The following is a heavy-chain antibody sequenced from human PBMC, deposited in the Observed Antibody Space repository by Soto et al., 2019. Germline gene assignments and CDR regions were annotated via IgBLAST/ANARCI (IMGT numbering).Heavy chain of an antibody. J-gene: IGHJ4*02. V-gene: IGHV3-23*01. Sequence: EVQLLESGGGLVQPGGSLRLSCAASGFTFSSCAMSWVRQAPGKGLEWVAAISGSGGSTFYADPVKGRFSISRDNSKTTMYLQMNSLGAEDTAVYYCAKGRGYCSSTSCYVESDYWGQGTLVTVAS. CDR2: ISGSGGST. CDR1: GFTFSSCA. D-gene: IGHD2-2*01. CDR3: AKGRGYCSSTSCYVESDY.